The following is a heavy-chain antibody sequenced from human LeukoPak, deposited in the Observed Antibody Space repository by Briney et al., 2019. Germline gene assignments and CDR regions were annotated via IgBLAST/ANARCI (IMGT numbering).Heavy chain of an antibody. D-gene: IGHD3-3*01. V-gene: IGHV4-39*01. CDR1: GGSISSGDYY. CDR3: AREDYDFWSGSGYYMDV. CDR2: IYYSGST. Sequence: SQTLSLTCTVSGGSISSGDYYWGWIRQPPGKGLEWIGSIYYSGSTYYNPSPKSRVTISVDTSKNQFSLKLSSVTAADTAVYYCAREDYDFWSGSGYYMDVWGKGTTVTVSS. J-gene: IGHJ6*03.